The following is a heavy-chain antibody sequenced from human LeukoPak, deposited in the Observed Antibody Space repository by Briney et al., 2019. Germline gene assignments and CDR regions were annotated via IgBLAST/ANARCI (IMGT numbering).Heavy chain of an antibody. Sequence: GASVKVSCKASGYTFTGYYMHWVRQAPGQGLEWMGWINPNSGGTNYAQKLQGRVTMTTDTSTSTAYMELRSLRSDDTAVYYCARDRIAAAEREDYWGQGTLVTVSS. J-gene: IGHJ4*02. CDR1: GYTFTGYY. D-gene: IGHD6-13*01. V-gene: IGHV1-2*02. CDR2: INPNSGGT. CDR3: ARDRIAAAEREDY.